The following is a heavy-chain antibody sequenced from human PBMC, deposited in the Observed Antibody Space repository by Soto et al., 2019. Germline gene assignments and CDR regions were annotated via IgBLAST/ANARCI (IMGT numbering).Heavy chain of an antibody. CDR2: FYYSGSP. CDR3: SINGY. V-gene: IGHV4-39*01. CDR1: KESSSRSSHY. Sequence: SDTLSLTCAVCKESSSRSSHYWAWNRQPPGKGLEWIGGFYYSGSPFYNPSLKSRVTMSVDTSKNQFSLNLNSVIAADTAVYYCSINGYWGQGTLVTVSS. J-gene: IGHJ4*02. D-gene: IGHD1-20*01.